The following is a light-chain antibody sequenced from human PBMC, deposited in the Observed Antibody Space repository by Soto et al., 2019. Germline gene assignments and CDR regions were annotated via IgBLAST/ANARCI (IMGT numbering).Light chain of an antibody. J-gene: IGLJ1*01. CDR1: SSDVGGYNY. V-gene: IGLV2-14*01. CDR3: SSYNV. Sequence: SVLTQPASVSGSPGQSITISCPGTSSDVGGYNYVSWYQQHPGKAPKLMIYEVSNRPSGVANRFSGSKSGNTASLTVSGLQAEDEADYYCSSYNVFGTGTKVTV. CDR2: EVS.